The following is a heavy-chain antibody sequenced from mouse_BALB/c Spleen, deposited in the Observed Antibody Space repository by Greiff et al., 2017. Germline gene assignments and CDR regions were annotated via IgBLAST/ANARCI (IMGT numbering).Heavy chain of an antibody. CDR3: NAHWARAMDY. D-gene: IGHD4-1*01. CDR2: IDPENGDT. J-gene: IGHJ4*01. CDR1: GFNIKDYY. Sequence: VQLKQSGAELVRSGASVKLSCTASGFNIKDYYMHWVKQRPEQGLEWIGWIDPENGDTEYAPKFQGKATMTADTSSNTAYLQLSSLTSEDNAVYYCNAHWARAMDYWGQGTSVTVSS. V-gene: IGHV14-4*02.